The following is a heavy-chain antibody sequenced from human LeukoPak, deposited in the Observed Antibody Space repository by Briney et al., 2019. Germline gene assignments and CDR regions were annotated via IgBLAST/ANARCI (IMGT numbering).Heavy chain of an antibody. V-gene: IGHV4-39*01. CDR1: GGSISSSSYY. J-gene: IGHJ5*02. CDR3: ARGAYDYVWGSYRPPTRFDP. D-gene: IGHD3-16*02. CDR2: IYYSGST. Sequence: PSETLSLTCTVSGGSISSSSYYWGWIRQPPGKGLEWIGSIYYSGSTYYNPSLKSRVTISVDTSKNQFSLKLSSVTAADTAVYYCARGAYDYVWGSYRPPTRFDPWGQGTLVTVSS.